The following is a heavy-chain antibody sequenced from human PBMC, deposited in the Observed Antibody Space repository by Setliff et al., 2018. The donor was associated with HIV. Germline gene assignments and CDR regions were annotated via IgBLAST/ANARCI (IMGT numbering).Heavy chain of an antibody. J-gene: IGHJ3*02. CDR2: IIPVFATA. D-gene: IGHD2-15*01. Sequence: ASVKVSCKASGYTFTNYYMHWVRQAPGQGLEWMGAIIPVFATANYAQKFQGRVTMTRDTSISTAYMELSRLRSDDTAVYYCARDLQIVAYAFDIWGQGTMVTVSS. CDR3: ARDLQIVAYAFDI. CDR1: GYTFTNYY. V-gene: IGHV1-2*02.